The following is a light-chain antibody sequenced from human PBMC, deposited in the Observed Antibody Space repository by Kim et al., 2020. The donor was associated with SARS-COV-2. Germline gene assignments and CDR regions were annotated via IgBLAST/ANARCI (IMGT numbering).Light chain of an antibody. CDR1: NIGTKN. CDR2: RDN. J-gene: IGLJ2*01. CDR3: QVWYSSTGV. Sequence: SYELTQPLSVSVALGQTTRITCGGNNIGTKNVHWYQQKPGQAPVLVIYRDNNRPSGIPERFSGSYSGYTATLTISRAQAGDAADYYCQVWYSSTGVFGGG. V-gene: IGLV3-9*01.